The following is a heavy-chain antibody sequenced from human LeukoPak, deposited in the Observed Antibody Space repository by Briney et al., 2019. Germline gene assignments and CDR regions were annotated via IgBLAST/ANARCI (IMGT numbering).Heavy chain of an antibody. Sequence: SETLSLTCTVSGGSISSYYWSWIRQPPGKGLEWLGYIYYSGSTNYNPSLKSRVTISVDTSKNQFSLKLSSVTAADTAVYYCARANPDYCSGGSCYHNYYYYYMDVWGKGTTVTVSS. CDR3: ARANPDYCSGGSCYHNYYYYYMDV. CDR1: GGSISSYY. J-gene: IGHJ6*03. D-gene: IGHD2-15*01. CDR2: IYYSGST. V-gene: IGHV4-59*01.